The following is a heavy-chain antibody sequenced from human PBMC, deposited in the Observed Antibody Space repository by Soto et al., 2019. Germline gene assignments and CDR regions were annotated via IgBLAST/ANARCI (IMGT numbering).Heavy chain of an antibody. J-gene: IGHJ6*02. V-gene: IGHV3-74*01. CDR1: GFSFSSYW. CDR2: MNTDGSTT. Sequence: EVQLVESGGGLVQPGGSLRLACAASGFSFSSYWMHWVRQAPGKGLVWVSRMNTDGSTTTYADSVKGRFTISRDNAKNTLYLQMNILRADDTAVYYCARDSVTGMDVWGQGTTVTVSS. D-gene: IGHD1-26*01. CDR3: ARDSVTGMDV.